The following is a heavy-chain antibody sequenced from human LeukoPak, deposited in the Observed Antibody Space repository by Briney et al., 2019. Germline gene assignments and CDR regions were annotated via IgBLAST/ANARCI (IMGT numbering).Heavy chain of an antibody. CDR2: TYYSGST. D-gene: IGHD2-2*01. J-gene: IGHJ4*02. CDR1: GGSISSYY. Sequence: SETLSLTCTVSGGSISSYYWSWLRQPPGKGLEWIGYTYYSGSTNYNPSLKSRVTISVDTSKNQFSLKLSSVTAADTAVYYCARSRVPAAPGYFDYWGQGTLVTISS. V-gene: IGHV4-59*01. CDR3: ARSRVPAAPGYFDY.